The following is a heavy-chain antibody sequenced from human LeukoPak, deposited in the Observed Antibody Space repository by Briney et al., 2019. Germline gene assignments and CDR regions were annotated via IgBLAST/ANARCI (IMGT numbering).Heavy chain of an antibody. CDR1: GFTFDDYG. CDR3: ARDVRTGWYIDY. V-gene: IGHV3-20*04. J-gene: IGHJ4*02. D-gene: IGHD6-19*01. CDR2: INWNGGST. Sequence: GGSLRLSCAASGFTFDDYGMSWVRQAPGKGLEWVSGINWNGGSTGYADSVKGRFSISRDNAKNSLYPQMNSLRAEDTALYYCARDVRTGWYIDYWGQGTLVTVSS.